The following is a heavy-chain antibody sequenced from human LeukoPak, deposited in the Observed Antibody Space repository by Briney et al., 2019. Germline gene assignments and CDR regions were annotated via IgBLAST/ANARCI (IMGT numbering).Heavy chain of an antibody. V-gene: IGHV2-5*01. J-gene: IGHJ4*02. CDR2: IYWNDDN. CDR1: GFPLSTSGVG. D-gene: IGHD4-17*01. Sequence: SGPTLVNPTQTLTLTCTFSGFPLSTSGVGVGWIRQSPGKALEWLALIYWNDDNRYSPSLKSRLTITKDTSKNQVVLTMTNMDPVDTATYYCAHYGDYRFMYYFDYWGQGTLVTVSS. CDR3: AHYGDYRFMYYFDY.